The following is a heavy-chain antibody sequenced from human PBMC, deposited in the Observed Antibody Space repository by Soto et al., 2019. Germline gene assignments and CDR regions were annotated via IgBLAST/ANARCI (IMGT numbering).Heavy chain of an antibody. V-gene: IGHV1-3*01. Sequence: ASVKVSCKASGYTFSNYAMHWVRQAPGQRLEWMGWINPGNGNTKYSQKFQGRVTISRDTSASTAYMELSSLRSEDTAVYYCAREQVEVSATPNCYFDFWGRRNLVPVSS. CDR2: INPGNGNT. J-gene: IGHJ2*01. CDR3: AREQVEVSATPNCYFDF. D-gene: IGHD2-15*01. CDR1: GYTFSNYA.